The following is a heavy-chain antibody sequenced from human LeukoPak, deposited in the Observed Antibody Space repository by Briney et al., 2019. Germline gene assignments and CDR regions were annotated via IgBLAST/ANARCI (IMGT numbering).Heavy chain of an antibody. CDR2: INSDGSST. CDR1: GFIFSSYW. D-gene: IGHD5-12*01. J-gene: IGHJ4*02. V-gene: IGHV3-74*01. Sequence: GGSLRLSXAASGFIFSSYWMHWVRQAPGKGLVWVSRINSDGSSTSYADSVKGRFTMSRDNAKNTLYLQMNSLRAEDTDVYYCARDSATPDYWGQGTLVTVSS. CDR3: ARDSATPDY.